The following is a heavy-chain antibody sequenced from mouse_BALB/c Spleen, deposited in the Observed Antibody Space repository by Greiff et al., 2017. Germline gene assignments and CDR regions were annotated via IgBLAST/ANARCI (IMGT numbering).Heavy chain of an antibody. V-gene: IGHV5-9-4*01. CDR1: GFTFSSYA. Sequence: DVKLVESGGGLVKPGGSLKLSCAASGFTFSSYAMSWVRQSPEKRLEWVAEISSGGSYTYYPDTVTGRFTISRDNAKNTLYLEMSSLRSEDTAMYYCARGEEENYFDYWGQGTTLTVSS. J-gene: IGHJ2*01. CDR3: ARGEEENYFDY. CDR2: ISSGGSYT.